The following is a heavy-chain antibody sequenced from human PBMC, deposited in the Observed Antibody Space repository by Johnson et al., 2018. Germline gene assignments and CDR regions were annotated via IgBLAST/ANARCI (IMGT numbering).Heavy chain of an antibody. CDR1: GFTFSXSW. V-gene: IGHV3-7*01. Sequence: CAVSGFTFSXSWMXWVRQAPGKGLEWVGDIYRDGGVTNYVDFVKGRFTISRDNAKNSLYLQMNSLRGDDTAIYYCATSLEAPGNYWGQGTLVTVSS. J-gene: IGHJ4*02. CDR3: ATSLEAPGNY. D-gene: IGHD3-16*02. CDR2: IYRDGGVT.